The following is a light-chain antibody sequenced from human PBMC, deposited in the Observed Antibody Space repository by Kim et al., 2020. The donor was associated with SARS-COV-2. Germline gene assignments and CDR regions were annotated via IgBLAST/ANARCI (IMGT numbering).Light chain of an antibody. CDR2: GSS. CDR1: QGVSSSY. J-gene: IGKJ1*01. Sequence: PGGRATLSCRASQGVSSSYLAWYQQTPGQAPRLLIYGSSSRATGIPDRFSGSGSGTDFTLTISRLEPEDFAVYYCQQYGNSPRTFGQGTKVDIK. CDR3: QQYGNSPRT. V-gene: IGKV3-20*01.